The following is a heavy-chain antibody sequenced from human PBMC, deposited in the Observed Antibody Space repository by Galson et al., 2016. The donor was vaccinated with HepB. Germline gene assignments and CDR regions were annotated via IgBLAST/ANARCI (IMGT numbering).Heavy chain of an antibody. V-gene: IGHV3-53*01. CDR3: AGDQGVGYGMDV. Sequence: SLRLSCAAYGLPVSNDYMSWVRQAPGKGLKWVSVSYGDGRTYYAESVKGRCTISRDTSKNTVFLQMNSLRGEDTAVYYCAGDQGVGYGMDVWGQGTTVTVSS. D-gene: IGHD1-26*01. J-gene: IGHJ6*02. CDR2: SYGDGRT. CDR1: GLPVSNDY.